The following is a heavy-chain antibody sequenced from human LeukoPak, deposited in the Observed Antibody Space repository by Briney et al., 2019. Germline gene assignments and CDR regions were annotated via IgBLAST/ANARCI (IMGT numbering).Heavy chain of an antibody. CDR2: IYPGDSDT. Sequence: GAPPQISCDAIGYIFTSYWIGWVRQLPGKGLEWMGIIYPGDSDTRYSPSFQGQVTISADKSISTAYLQWSSLKASDTAMYYCARLPAATYNWFDPWGQGTLVSVSS. CDR3: ARLPAATYNWFDP. CDR1: GYIFTSYW. V-gene: IGHV5-51*01. D-gene: IGHD2-2*01. J-gene: IGHJ5*02.